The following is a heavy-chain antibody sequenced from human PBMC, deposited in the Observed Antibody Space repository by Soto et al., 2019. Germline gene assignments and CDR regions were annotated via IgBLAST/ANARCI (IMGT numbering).Heavy chain of an antibody. V-gene: IGHV3-21*01. J-gene: IGHJ4*02. CDR2: ISSSSSYI. CDR3: ARAASAYYYDSSGYYYVV. Sequence: GGSLRLSCAASGFTFSSYSMNWVRQAPGKGLEWVSSISSSSSYIYYADSVKGRFTISRDNAKNSLYLQMNSLRAEDTAVYYCARAASAYYYDSSGYYYVVWGQGTLVTVSS. CDR1: GFTFSSYS. D-gene: IGHD3-22*01.